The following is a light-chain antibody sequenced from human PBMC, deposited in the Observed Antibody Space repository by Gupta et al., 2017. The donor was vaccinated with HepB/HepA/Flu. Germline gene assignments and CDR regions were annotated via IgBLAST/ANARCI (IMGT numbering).Light chain of an antibody. V-gene: IGLV1-40*01. J-gene: IGLJ3*02. CDR2: GNS. CDR1: SSNIGAGYD. CDR3: QSYDSSLSGYV. Sequence: QSVLTQPPSVSGAPGQRVTISCTGSSSNIGAGYDVYWYQQLPGTAPKLLIYGNSNRPSGVPDRFSGSKSGTSASLAITGLQAEDEADYYCQSYDSSLSGYVFGGGTKLTVL.